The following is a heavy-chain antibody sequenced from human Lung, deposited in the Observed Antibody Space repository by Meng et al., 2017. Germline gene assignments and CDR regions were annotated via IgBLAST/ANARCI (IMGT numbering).Heavy chain of an antibody. D-gene: IGHD2-2*01. CDR2: IYHSGGT. J-gene: IGHJ4*02. V-gene: IGHV4-4*02. CDR1: GGSSSSSNW. Sequence: GRLQEGGPGRVTPSGTLSLTCGVSGGSSSSSNWWSWVRQPPGKGLEWIGEIYHSGGTKYNPSLKSRVTISVDKSKNQFSLKLSSVTAADTAVYYCARGLGEAVVPRTMFDYWGQGTLVTVSS. CDR3: ARGLGEAVVPRTMFDY.